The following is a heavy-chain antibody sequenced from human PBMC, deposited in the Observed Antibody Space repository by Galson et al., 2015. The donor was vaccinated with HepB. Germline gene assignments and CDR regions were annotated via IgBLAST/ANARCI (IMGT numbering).Heavy chain of an antibody. D-gene: IGHD6-6*01. V-gene: IGHV4-38-2*01. CDR2: IYHSGST. J-gene: IGHJ4*02. CDR1: GYSISSGYY. CDR3: ARHGTAYMELVG. Sequence: ETLSLTCAVSGYSISSGYYWGWIRQPPGKGLEWIGSIYHSGSTYYNPPLKSRVTISVDTSKNQFSLKLSSVTAADTAVYYCARHGTAYMELVGWGQGTLVTVSS.